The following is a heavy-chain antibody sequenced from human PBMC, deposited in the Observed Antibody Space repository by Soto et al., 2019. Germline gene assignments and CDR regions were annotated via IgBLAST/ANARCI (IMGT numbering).Heavy chain of an antibody. J-gene: IGHJ3*02. V-gene: IGHV3-23*01. D-gene: IGHD6-19*01. CDR3: AKDPEDYSSGAFDI. CDR1: GFTFSSYA. CDR2: ISGSGGIT. Sequence: EVQLLESGGGLVQPGGYLRLSCAASGFTFSSYAMSWVRQAPGKGLGWVSAISGSGGITYYADSVKGRFTSSRDNSKNTLYLQMNILRAEDTAVYYCAKDPEDYSSGAFDIWGQGTMVTVSS.